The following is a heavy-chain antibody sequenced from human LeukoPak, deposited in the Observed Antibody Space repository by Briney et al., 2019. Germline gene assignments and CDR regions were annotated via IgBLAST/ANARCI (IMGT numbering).Heavy chain of an antibody. CDR3: ARVSMTTYYYYYYGMDV. J-gene: IGHJ6*02. Sequence: PGGSLRLSCAAPGFTFSSYGMHWVRQAPGKGLEWMAFVWYEGSTKYADSVKGRFTISRDNSKNTLYLPMNSLRAEDTAVYYCARVSMTTYYYYYYGMDVWGQGTTVTVSS. D-gene: IGHD4-11*01. CDR2: VWYEGSTK. CDR1: GFTFSSYG. V-gene: IGHV3-30*02.